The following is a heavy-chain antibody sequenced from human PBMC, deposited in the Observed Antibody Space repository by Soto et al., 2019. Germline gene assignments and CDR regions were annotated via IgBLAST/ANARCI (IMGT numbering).Heavy chain of an antibody. CDR2: IYYNGNT. J-gene: IGHJ6*02. CDR3: ARDKGGAALRGSGMDV. Sequence: QVQMRQSGPGLVKPSQTLSLKCSVSGGSIGSRDYYWSWIRQHPEKGLEWIGSIYYNGNTAYNPSLRGRRTIPLAASMNEFSLRLTSVTAADTAVYYCARDKGGAALRGSGMDVCGQGTTVTVS. D-gene: IGHD2-8*01. V-gene: IGHV4-31*02. CDR1: GGSIGSRDYY.